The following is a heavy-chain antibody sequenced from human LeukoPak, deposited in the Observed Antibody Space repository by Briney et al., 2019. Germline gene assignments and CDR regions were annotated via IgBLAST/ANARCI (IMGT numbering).Heavy chain of an antibody. J-gene: IGHJ4*02. V-gene: IGHV4-4*02. D-gene: IGHD2-21*01. CDR1: GGSISSSNW. CDR3: ARQLAYCGGDCFFY. Sequence: SETLSLTCAVSGGSISSSNWWSWVRQPPGKGLEWIGEIYHSGSTNYNPSLKSRVTISVDKSKNQFSLKLSSVTAADTAVYYCARQLAYCGGDCFFYWGQGTLVTVSS. CDR2: IYHSGST.